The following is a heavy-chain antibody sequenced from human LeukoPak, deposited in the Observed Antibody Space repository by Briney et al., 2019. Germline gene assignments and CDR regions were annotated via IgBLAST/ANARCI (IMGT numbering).Heavy chain of an antibody. CDR3: AATITMVQGVISPYFYY. J-gene: IGHJ4*02. V-gene: IGHV1-58*01. Sequence: SVKVSSKASGFTFTSSAAQWVRQARGQRLEWIGWIVVGSGNTNYAQKFQERVTITRDMSTSTAYMELSSLRSEDTAVYYCAATITMVQGVISPYFYYWGQGTLITVSS. D-gene: IGHD3-10*01. CDR2: IVVGSGNT. CDR1: GFTFTSSA.